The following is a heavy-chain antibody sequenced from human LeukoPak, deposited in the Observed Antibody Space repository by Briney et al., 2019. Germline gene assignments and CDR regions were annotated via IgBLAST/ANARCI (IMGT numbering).Heavy chain of an antibody. V-gene: IGHV4-59*01. CDR1: GGSISSYY. D-gene: IGHD6-6*01. CDR3: ARDSARSTHVFDI. J-gene: IGHJ3*02. CDR2: IYYSGST. Sequence: SETLSLTCTVSGGSISSYYWSWIRQPPGKGLEWIGYIYYSGSTNYNPSLKSRVTISVDTSKNQFSLKLSSVTAADTAVYYCARDSARSTHVFDIWGQGTMVTVSS.